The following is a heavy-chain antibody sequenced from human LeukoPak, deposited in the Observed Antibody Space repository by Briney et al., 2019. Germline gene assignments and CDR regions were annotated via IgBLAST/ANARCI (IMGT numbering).Heavy chain of an antibody. CDR2: IYYSGST. V-gene: IGHV4-39*01. J-gene: IGHJ4*02. CDR3: ARQDDFWSGYFPGGVYYFDY. CDR1: GGSISSSSYY. Sequence: PSETLSLTCTVSGGSISSSSYYWGWIRQPPGKGLEWIGSIYYSGSTYYNPSLKSRVTISVDTSKNQFSLKLSSVTAADTAVYYCARQDDFWSGYFPGGVYYFDYWGQGTLVTVSS. D-gene: IGHD3-3*01.